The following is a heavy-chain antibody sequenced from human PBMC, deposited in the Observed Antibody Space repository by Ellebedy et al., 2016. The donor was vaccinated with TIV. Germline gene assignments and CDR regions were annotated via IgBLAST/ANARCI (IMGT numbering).Heavy chain of an antibody. CDR2: IVAIFRTV. J-gene: IGHJ4*02. CDR1: GGPFSSNA. Sequence: SVKVSCKASGGPFSSNAISWVRQAPGQGLEWMGGIVAIFRTVNYAQKFQCRITITADEFGSTVYMELSSLRSEDTAVYYCARARGYNGPYYFDFWGQGTLVTVSS. D-gene: IGHD5-12*01. V-gene: IGHV1-69*13. CDR3: ARARGYNGPYYFDF.